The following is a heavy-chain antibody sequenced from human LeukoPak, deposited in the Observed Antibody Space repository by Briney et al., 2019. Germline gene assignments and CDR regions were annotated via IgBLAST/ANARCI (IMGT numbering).Heavy chain of an antibody. CDR1: GFTFSTSW. V-gene: IGHV3-30-3*01. CDR3: ARELIPIAAAGPDFDY. J-gene: IGHJ4*02. D-gene: IGHD6-13*01. Sequence: GALRLSCAASGFTFSTSWMTWVRQAPGKGMEWVAVISYDGSNKYYADSVKGRFTISRDNSKNTLYLQMNSLRAEDTAVYYCARELIPIAAAGPDFDYWGQGTLVTVSS. CDR2: ISYDGSNK.